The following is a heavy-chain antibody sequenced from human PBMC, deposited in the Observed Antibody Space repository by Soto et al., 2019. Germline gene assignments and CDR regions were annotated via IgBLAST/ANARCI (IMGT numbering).Heavy chain of an antibody. Sequence: SETLSLTCTVSGGSISSSSYYWGWIRQPPGKGLEWIGNVYYGGSTYCNPSLKSRVTISVETSKSQFSLKLSSVTAADTAVYYCAGGDYYHSSGYYFYYYTMAVWGQGTTVTVSS. V-gene: IGHV4-39*01. J-gene: IGHJ6*02. CDR2: VYYGGST. D-gene: IGHD3-22*01. CDR1: GGSISSSSYY. CDR3: AGGDYYHSSGYYFYYYTMAV.